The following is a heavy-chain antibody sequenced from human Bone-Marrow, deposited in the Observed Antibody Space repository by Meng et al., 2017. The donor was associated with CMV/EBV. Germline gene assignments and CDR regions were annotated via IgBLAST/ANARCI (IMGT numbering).Heavy chain of an antibody. Sequence: ASVKVSCKASGYTFTSNGISWVRQAPGQGLEWMGWISAYNGNTNYAQKPQGRVTLTRDTSTNTGYMELTRLTSDGTAVYYCARDNNWGPDYWGQGTLVTVSS. CDR3: ARDNNWGPDY. CDR1: GYTFTSNG. V-gene: IGHV1-18*01. CDR2: ISAYNGNT. D-gene: IGHD7-27*01. J-gene: IGHJ4*02.